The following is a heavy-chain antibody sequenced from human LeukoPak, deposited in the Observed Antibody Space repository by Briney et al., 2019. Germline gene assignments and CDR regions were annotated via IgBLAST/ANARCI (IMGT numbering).Heavy chain of an antibody. Sequence: SQTLSLTCTVSGGSISSGDYYWSWIRQPPGKGLEWIGYIYYSGSTYYNPSLKSRVTISVDTSKNQFSLKLSSVTAADTAVYYCAKSGDYGGDYYFDHWGQGTLVTVSS. J-gene: IGHJ4*02. CDR1: GGSISSGDYY. D-gene: IGHD4-17*01. V-gene: IGHV4-30-4*01. CDR3: AKSGDYGGDYYFDH. CDR2: IYYSGST.